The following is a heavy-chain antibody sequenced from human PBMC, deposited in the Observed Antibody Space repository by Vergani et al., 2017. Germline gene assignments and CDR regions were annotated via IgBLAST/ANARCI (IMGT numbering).Heavy chain of an antibody. CDR2: IYHSGST. J-gene: IGHJ5*02. CDR3: ARVLPPIHCGGDCYTADWFDP. D-gene: IGHD2-21*02. V-gene: IGHV4-4*02. Sequence: QVQLQESGPGLVKPSGTLSLTCAVSGGSISSSNWWSWVRQPPGKGLEWIGEIYHSGSTNSNPSLKSRVTISVDKSKNQFSLKLSSVTAADTAVYYCARVLPPIHCGGDCYTADWFDPWGQGTLVTVSS. CDR1: GGSISSSNW.